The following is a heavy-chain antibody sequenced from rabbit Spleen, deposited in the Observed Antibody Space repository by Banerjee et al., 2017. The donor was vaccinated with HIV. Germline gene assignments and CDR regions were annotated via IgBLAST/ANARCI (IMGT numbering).Heavy chain of an antibody. J-gene: IGHJ2*01. D-gene: IGHD1-1*01. V-gene: IGHV1S40*01. CDR1: GFSFSSYYY. CDR2: IDTNDGDT. CDR3: ARNYVNAFDP. Sequence: QSLEESGGGLVQPEGSLTLTCTASGFSFSSYYYMCWVRQAPGKGLEWIACIDTNDGDTDYANWPKGRFTISETSSTTVTLQMTSLTAADTATYFCARNYVNAFDPWGPGTLVTVS.